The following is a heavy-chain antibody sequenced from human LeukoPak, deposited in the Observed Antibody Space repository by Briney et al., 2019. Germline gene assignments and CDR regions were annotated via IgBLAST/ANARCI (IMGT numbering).Heavy chain of an antibody. V-gene: IGHV4-4*02. J-gene: IGHJ3*02. CDR3: AAPYGSGSYSAFDI. D-gene: IGHD3-10*01. CDR2: IYHSGST. Sequence: SGTLSLTCAVSGGSISSSNWWRWVRQPPGKGLEWIGEIYHSGSTNYNPSLKSRVTISVDKSKNQFSLKLSSVTAADTAVYHCAAPYGSGSYSAFDIWGQGTMVTVSS. CDR1: GGSISSSNW.